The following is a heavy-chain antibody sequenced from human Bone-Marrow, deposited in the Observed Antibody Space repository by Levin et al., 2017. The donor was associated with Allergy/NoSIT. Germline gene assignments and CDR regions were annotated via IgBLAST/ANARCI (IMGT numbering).Heavy chain of an antibody. CDR1: GFTFSTYT. D-gene: IGHD6-13*01. CDR2: ISSNGGSK. Sequence: SCSASGFTFSTYTMHWVRQAPGKGLEYVSAISSNGGSKYYASSVNDRFTISRDDSKTTLYLQMSSLRPEDTAVYYCVKGHSSTWYFSRGGFDYWGQGTLVTVSS. V-gene: IGHV3-64D*06. CDR3: VKGHSSTWYFSRGGFDY. J-gene: IGHJ4*02.